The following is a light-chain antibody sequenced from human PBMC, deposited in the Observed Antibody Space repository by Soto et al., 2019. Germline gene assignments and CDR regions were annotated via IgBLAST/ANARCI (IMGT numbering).Light chain of an antibody. CDR2: DVS. V-gene: IGLV2-14*01. J-gene: IGLJ2*01. CDR1: SSDVGGHNF. Sequence: QSVLTQPASVSGSPGQSITISCTGTSSDVGGHNFVSWYQQHPGKAPKLLIYDVSNRPSGVSTRFSGSKSGNTASLTISGLQADDEADYYCSSYTSNAKLFGGGTKLTVL. CDR3: SSYTSNAKL.